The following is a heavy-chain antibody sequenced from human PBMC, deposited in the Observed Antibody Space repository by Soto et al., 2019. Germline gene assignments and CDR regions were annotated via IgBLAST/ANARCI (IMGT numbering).Heavy chain of an antibody. CDR3: AREWSAFDY. CDR2: MYGCGGR. CDR1: GVSTTSYM. D-gene: IGHD2-15*01. J-gene: IGHJ4*02. Sequence: QVQLQESGPGLVKPSETLSLTCTVSGVSTTSYMWSWIRQSPGKGLEWIAYMYGCGGRRYNPPLKTRVTMSVDTSRNQYSLQLNYATAADTAVYYCAREWSAFDYWGQGILVTVSS. V-gene: IGHV4-59*01.